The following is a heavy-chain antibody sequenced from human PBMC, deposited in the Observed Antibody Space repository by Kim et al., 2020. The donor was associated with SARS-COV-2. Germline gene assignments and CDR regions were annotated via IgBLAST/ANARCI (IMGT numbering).Heavy chain of an antibody. V-gene: IGHV4-39*07. CDR2: IYYSGST. CDR3: ARDRRERAVVLYYYYGMDV. CDR1: GGSISSSSYY. J-gene: IGHJ6*02. Sequence: SETLSLTCTVSGGSISSSSYYWGWIRRPPGKGLVWIGSIYYSGSTYYNPSLKSRVTISVDTSKNQFSLKLSSVTAADTAVYYCARDRRERAVVLYYYYGMDVWDQGTTVTVSS. D-gene: IGHD6-19*01.